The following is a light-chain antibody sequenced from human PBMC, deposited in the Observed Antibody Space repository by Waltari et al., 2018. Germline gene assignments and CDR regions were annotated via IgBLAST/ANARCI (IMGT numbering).Light chain of an antibody. Sequence: EIVLTQFPGTLSLSPGERATLSCRASQSVGSKYLAWYQQKPGQAPRLLIDGASSRATGIPDRFSGSGSGTDFTLTINRLEPEDFAVYYCQHSAGSPLFTFGPGTKVDIK. V-gene: IGKV3-20*01. CDR1: QSVGSKY. CDR2: GAS. J-gene: IGKJ3*01. CDR3: QHSAGSPLFT.